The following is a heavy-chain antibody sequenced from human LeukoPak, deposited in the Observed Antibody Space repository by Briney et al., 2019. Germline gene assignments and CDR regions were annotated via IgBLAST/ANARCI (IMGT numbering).Heavy chain of an antibody. CDR1: GFTFGGSA. J-gene: IGHJ4*02. Sequence: PGGSLRLSCEASGFTFGGSAMSWVRQAPGKGLEWISDISGAGRETYYADSVKGRFTISRDNSKNTLYLQLNSLGAEDTAVYFCAKIDSPRVGWRAPFDYWGRGTLVTVSS. D-gene: IGHD6-19*01. CDR3: AKIDSPRVGWRAPFDY. CDR2: ISGAGRET. V-gene: IGHV3-23*01.